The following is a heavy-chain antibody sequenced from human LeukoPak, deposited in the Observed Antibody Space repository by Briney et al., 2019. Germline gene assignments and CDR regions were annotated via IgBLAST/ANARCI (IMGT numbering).Heavy chain of an antibody. CDR3: ARDRDSVVPAATLDY. Sequence: PSETLSLTCTVSAGSISSYYWSWIRQPAGKGLEWIGRIYTSGSTNYNPSLKSRVTMSVDTSKNQFSLKLSSVTAADTAVYYCARDRDSVVPAATLDYCGQGTLVTVSS. D-gene: IGHD2-2*01. CDR2: IYTSGST. CDR1: AGSISSYY. V-gene: IGHV4-4*07. J-gene: IGHJ4*02.